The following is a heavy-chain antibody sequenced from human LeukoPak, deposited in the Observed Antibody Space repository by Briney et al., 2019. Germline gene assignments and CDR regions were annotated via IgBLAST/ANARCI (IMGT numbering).Heavy chain of an antibody. D-gene: IGHD3-10*01. Sequence: PGGSLRLSCTASGFTFGDYAMSWFRQASGKGLEWVGFIRSKAYGGTTEYAASVKGRFTISRDDSKSIAYLQMNSLKTEDTAVYYCTRGSPVRGVIISHPFDYWGQGTLVTVSS. J-gene: IGHJ4*02. CDR2: IRSKAYGGTT. V-gene: IGHV3-49*03. CDR1: GFTFGDYA. CDR3: TRGSPVRGVIISHPFDY.